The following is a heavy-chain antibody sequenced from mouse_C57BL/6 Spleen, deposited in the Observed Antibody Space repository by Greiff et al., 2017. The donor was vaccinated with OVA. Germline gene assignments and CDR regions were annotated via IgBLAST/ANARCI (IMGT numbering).Heavy chain of an antibody. D-gene: IGHD2-1*01. Sequence: EVQRVESGPGLVKPSQSLSLTCSVTGYSITSGYYWNWIRQFPGNKLEWMGYISYDGSNKYNPSLKNRISITRYTSQNQFFLKLNSVTTEDTATYYCARSTGLYAMDYWGQGTSVPVSS. CDR3: ARSTGLYAMDY. CDR1: GYSITSGYY. J-gene: IGHJ4*01. CDR2: ISYDGSN. V-gene: IGHV3-6*01.